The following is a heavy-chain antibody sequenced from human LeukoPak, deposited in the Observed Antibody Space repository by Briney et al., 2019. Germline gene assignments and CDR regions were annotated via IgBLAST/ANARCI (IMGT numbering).Heavy chain of an antibody. J-gene: IGHJ4*02. CDR2: IYRSGST. CDR1: GDSIDIPDYY. V-gene: IGHV4-30-4*08. D-gene: IGHD2-21*02. Sequence: PSETMSLTCTVSGDSIDIPDYYWTWVRQPPGKGLEWIGNIYRSGSTYYHPSLKSRLTISMDTSKNQFSLNLTSVTAADTAIYYCARDRCPSENCYSGFDSWGQGSLVTVSS. CDR3: ARDRCPSENCYSGFDS.